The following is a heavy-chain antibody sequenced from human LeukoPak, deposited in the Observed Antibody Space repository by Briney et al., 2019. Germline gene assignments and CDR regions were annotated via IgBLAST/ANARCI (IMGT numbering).Heavy chain of an antibody. CDR2: INSDGSGI. J-gene: IGHJ3*02. V-gene: IGHV3-74*01. Sequence: PGGSLRLSCAASGFTLSSYWMHWVRQAPGKGLVWVSRINSDGSGITYADSVKGRFTISRDSAKNTLYLQMDGLRAEDTAVYYCAGSYYYGSGSYAFDIWGQGTMVTVSS. CDR3: AGSYYYGSGSYAFDI. CDR1: GFTLSSYW. D-gene: IGHD3-10*01.